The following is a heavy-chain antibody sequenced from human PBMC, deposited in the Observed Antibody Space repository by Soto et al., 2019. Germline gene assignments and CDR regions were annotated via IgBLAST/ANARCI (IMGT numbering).Heavy chain of an antibody. D-gene: IGHD4-17*01. CDR1: GYTFTGYY. CDR3: ARDYGDYGGIYYYGMDV. Sequence: VASVKVSCKASGYTFTGYYMHWVRQAPGQGLEWMGWINPNSGGTNYAQKFQGRVTMTRDTSISTAYMELSRLRSDDTAVYYCARDYGDYGGIYYYGMDVWGQGTTVTVSS. CDR2: INPNSGGT. J-gene: IGHJ6*02. V-gene: IGHV1-2*02.